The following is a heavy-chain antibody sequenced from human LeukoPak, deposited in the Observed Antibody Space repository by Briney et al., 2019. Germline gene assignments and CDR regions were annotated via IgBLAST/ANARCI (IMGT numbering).Heavy chain of an antibody. V-gene: IGHV4-61*01. J-gene: IGHJ4*02. CDR2: IYYTGST. CDR1: GGSVNSGSYY. CDR3: AREDGYSQADS. D-gene: IGHD5-24*01. Sequence: SETLSLTCTVSGGSVNSGSYYWSWIRQPPGKGLEWIGYIYYTGSTYYNPSLKSRVTISLDTSKNQFSLTLSSVTPADTAVYYCAREDGYSQADSWGQGILVTVSS.